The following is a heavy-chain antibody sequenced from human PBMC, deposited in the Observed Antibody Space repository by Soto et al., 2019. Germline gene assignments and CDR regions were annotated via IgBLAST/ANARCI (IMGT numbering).Heavy chain of an antibody. D-gene: IGHD6-13*01. J-gene: IGHJ4*02. V-gene: IGHV4-4*02. CDR3: ASYNAASGSYYFDF. CDR1: GASVSSTYW. CDR2: INHRGSA. Sequence: SEALSLTCAVSGASVSSTYWWSWVRQPPGKGPEWIGEINHRGSANYNPSLKSRVTISVDISKSQFSLRLTSVTAADPAVYYCASYNAASGSYYFDFWGQGALVTVSS.